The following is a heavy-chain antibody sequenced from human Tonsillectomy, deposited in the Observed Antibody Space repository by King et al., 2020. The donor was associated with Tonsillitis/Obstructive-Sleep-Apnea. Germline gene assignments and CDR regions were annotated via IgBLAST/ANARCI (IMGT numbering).Heavy chain of an antibody. J-gene: IGHJ6*03. CDR3: AGGPAGADYYYMDV. V-gene: IGHV3-23*04. CDR2: ISDNGSGT. CDR1: GFTFIRYA. D-gene: IGHD6-19*01. Sequence: QLVQSGGGSVQPGGSLRLSCAASGFTFIRYAMTWVRQAPGKGLEWVSSISDNGSGTHYADSVKGRFTISRDNSKNTLYLQMNSLRVDDTAVYYCAGGPAGADYYYMDVWGKGTTVTVSS.